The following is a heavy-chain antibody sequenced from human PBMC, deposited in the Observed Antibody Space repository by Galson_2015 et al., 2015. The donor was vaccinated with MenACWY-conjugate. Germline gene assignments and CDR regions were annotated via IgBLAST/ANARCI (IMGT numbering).Heavy chain of an antibody. V-gene: IGHV3-7*03. CDR3: ARETATYFQH. Sequence: DENKKNYGDSVRGRFTISRDNAKNSLYLQMNSLSTEDTAIYYCARETATYFQHWGQGTLVTVSS. D-gene: IGHD2-21*02. CDR2: DENKK. J-gene: IGHJ1*01.